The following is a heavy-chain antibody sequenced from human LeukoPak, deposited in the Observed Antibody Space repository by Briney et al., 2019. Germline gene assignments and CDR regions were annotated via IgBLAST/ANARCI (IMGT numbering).Heavy chain of an antibody. CDR2: IRYDGSNK. CDR3: AKERGRGIEIFAAAGNYFDY. V-gene: IGHV3-30*02. Sequence: GGSLRLSGAASGFTFSSYGMHWVRQAPGNGLEWVAFIRYDGSNKYYADSVKGRFTISRDNSKNTLYLQMNSLRAEDTAVYYCAKERGRGIEIFAAAGNYFDYWGQGTLVTVSS. J-gene: IGHJ4*02. CDR1: GFTFSSYG. D-gene: IGHD6-13*01.